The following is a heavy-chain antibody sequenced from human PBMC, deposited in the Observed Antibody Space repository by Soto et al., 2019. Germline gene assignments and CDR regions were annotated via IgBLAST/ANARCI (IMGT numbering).Heavy chain of an antibody. Sequence: QVQLQESGPGLVKPSQTLSLTCTVSGGSISSDGSYWSWIRQHPGKGLEWIGCLFYSGSTYYNPSLESRVTISVDTSKNQFSLKLSSVTAADTAVYYCARGLAAAGLFGFGPWGQGTLVTVSS. CDR3: ARGLAAAGLFGFGP. D-gene: IGHD6-13*01. J-gene: IGHJ5*02. CDR2: LFYSGST. CDR1: GGSISSDGSY. V-gene: IGHV4-31*03.